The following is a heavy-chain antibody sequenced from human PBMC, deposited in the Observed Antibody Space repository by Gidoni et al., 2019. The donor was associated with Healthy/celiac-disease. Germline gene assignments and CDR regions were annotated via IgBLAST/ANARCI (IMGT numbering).Heavy chain of an antibody. D-gene: IGHD3-22*01. Sequence: QMQLVQSGPEVKKPGTSVKVSCKASGFTFTSSAVQWVRQARGQRLEWRGWIVVGSGNTNYAQKFQERVTITRDMSTSTAYMELSSLRSEDTAVYYCAAWETYYYDSSGYQNRAYFDYWGQGTLVTVSS. CDR1: GFTFTSSA. J-gene: IGHJ4*02. CDR3: AAWETYYYDSSGYQNRAYFDY. V-gene: IGHV1-58*01. CDR2: IVVGSGNT.